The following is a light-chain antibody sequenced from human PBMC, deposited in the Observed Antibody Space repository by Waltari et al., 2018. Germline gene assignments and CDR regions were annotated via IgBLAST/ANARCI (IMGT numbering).Light chain of an antibody. V-gene: IGKV3-20*01. CDR3: QQHGTLPAT. J-gene: IGKJ1*01. CDR2: RAS. CDR1: QSVGSSS. Sequence: EIVFTQSPGTASLSPGERVTLFCRASQSVGSSSLAWYQQKPGQAPRLVIYRASRRATGIPDRFSGSGSGTDFSLTISRLEPEDFAVYYCQQHGTLPATFGQGTKVEIK.